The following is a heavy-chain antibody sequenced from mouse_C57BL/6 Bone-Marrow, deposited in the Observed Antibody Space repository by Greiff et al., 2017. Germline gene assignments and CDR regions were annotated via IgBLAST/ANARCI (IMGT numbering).Heavy chain of an antibody. CDR2: IDPSDSYT. CDR3: ARFYGSSYAWFAY. D-gene: IGHD1-1*01. V-gene: IGHV1-69*01. CDR1: GYTFTSYW. Sequence: QVQLQQPGAELVMPGASVKLSCKASGYTFTSYWMHWVKQRPGHGLEWIGEIDPSDSYTNYNQKFKGKSTLTVDKSSSTAYMQLSSLTSEDSAVYYCARFYGSSYAWFAYWGQGTLVTVSA. J-gene: IGHJ3*01.